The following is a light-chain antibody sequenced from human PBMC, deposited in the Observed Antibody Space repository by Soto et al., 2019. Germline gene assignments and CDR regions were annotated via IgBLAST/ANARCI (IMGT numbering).Light chain of an antibody. CDR3: LQHDINPLT. J-gene: IGKJ1*01. CDR2: AAS. CDR1: QGVGNA. V-gene: IGKV1-17*01. Sequence: DIQMTQSPSSLSASVGDRVAITCRASQGVGNALSWFQQKPAKAPKRLIYAASILQSGVPSRLSGSGSGTEFTLTISSLQPEDFATYYCLQHDINPLTFGQGTRVEIK.